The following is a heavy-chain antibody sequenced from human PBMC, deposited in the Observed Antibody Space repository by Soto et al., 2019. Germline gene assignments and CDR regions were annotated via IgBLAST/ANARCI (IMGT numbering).Heavy chain of an antibody. CDR1: GFTFSIYW. CDR3: AREGSRYYYYYGMDV. J-gene: IGHJ6*02. CDR2: IKQDGSEK. Sequence: PGGSLRLSCAASGFTFSIYWMSLVRQAPGKGLEWVANIKQDGSEKYYVDSVKGRFTISRDNAKNSLYLQMNSLRAEDTAVYYCAREGSRYYYYYGMDVWGQGT. D-gene: IGHD6-13*01. V-gene: IGHV3-7*01.